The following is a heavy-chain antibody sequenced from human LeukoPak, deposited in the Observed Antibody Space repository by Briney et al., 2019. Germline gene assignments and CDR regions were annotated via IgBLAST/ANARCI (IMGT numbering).Heavy chain of an antibody. J-gene: IGHJ3*02. CDR1: GGSISSYY. Sequence: SETLSLTCTVSGGSISSYYWSWIRQPPGKGLEWIGYIYYSGSTNYNPSLKSRVTISVDTSKNQFSLKLSSVTAADTAVYYCARILYDSSGYPDAFDIWGQGTMVTVSP. D-gene: IGHD3-22*01. V-gene: IGHV4-59*08. CDR3: ARILYDSSGYPDAFDI. CDR2: IYYSGST.